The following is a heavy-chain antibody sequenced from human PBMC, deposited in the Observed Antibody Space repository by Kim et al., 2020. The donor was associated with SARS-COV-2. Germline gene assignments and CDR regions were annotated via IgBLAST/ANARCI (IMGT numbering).Heavy chain of an antibody. CDR3: ARVFLNGGNSVLNY. Sequence: AQKFQGRVTITADESTSTAYMELSSLRSEDTAVYYCARVFLNGGNSVLNYWGQGTLVTVSS. V-gene: IGHV1-69*01. J-gene: IGHJ4*02. D-gene: IGHD2-21*02.